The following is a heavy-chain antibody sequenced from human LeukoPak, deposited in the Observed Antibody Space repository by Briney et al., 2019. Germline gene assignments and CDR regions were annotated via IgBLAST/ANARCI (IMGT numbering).Heavy chain of an antibody. D-gene: IGHD6-13*01. V-gene: IGHV3-53*01. CDR3: ARESGIAAAGTGAFDI. CDR1: GFTVSSNY. J-gene: IGHJ3*02. CDR2: IHSGGST. Sequence: GGSLRLSCAASGFTVSSNYMSWVRQAPGKGLEWVSVIHSGGSTYYADSVKGRFTISRDNSKNTLYLQMNSLRAEDTAVYYCARESGIAAAGTGAFDIWGQGTMVTVSS.